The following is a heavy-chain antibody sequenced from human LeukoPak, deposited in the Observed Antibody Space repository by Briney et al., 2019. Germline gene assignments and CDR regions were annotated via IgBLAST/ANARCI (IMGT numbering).Heavy chain of an antibody. J-gene: IGHJ6*03. CDR2: IYYSGST. CDR1: GGSISSSTYY. V-gene: IGHV4-39*01. Sequence: SETLSLTCTVSGGSISSSTYYWGWIRQTPGKGLEWIGSIYYSGSTYYNPSLRSRVTIPVDTSKNQFSLKLSSVTAADTGVYYCARTLVDTDNYYYMDVWGKGTTVTVSS. D-gene: IGHD1-26*01. CDR3: ARTLVDTDNYYYMDV.